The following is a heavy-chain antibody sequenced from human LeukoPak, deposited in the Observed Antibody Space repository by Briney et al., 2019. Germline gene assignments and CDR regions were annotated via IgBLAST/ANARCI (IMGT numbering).Heavy chain of an antibody. CDR3: ARTSGGAFDI. Sequence: SETLSLTCTVSGGSISSYYWSWIRQPPGKGLEWIGYIYYSGSTNYNPSLKSRVTISVDTSKNQFSLKLSSVTAADTAVYYCARTSGGAFDIWGQGTMVTVSS. CDR2: IYYSGST. J-gene: IGHJ3*02. D-gene: IGHD2-8*02. CDR1: GGSISSYY. V-gene: IGHV4-59*01.